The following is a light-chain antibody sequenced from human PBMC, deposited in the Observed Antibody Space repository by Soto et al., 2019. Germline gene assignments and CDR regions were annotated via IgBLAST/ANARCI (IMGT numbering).Light chain of an antibody. J-gene: IGKJ5*01. CDR2: AAS. CDR3: QQSYSRPIT. Sequence: DIQMTQSPSSLSASVGDRVTSTCRASQSISSYLNWYQQKPGKAPKFLIYAASSLQSGVPSRFSGSGSGTDFTLTISSLQPEDFATYYCQQSYSRPITFGQGTRLEIK. V-gene: IGKV1-39*01. CDR1: QSISSY.